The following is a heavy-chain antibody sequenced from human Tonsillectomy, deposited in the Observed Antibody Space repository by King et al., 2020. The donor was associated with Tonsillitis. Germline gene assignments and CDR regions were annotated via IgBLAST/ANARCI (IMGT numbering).Heavy chain of an antibody. J-gene: IGHJ4*02. D-gene: IGHD4-17*01. V-gene: IGHV3-48*01. CDR3: ARGYYGDYLIDF. CDR1: GFTFSTYS. CDR2: ISGSSSTI. Sequence: VQLVESGGGLVQPGGSLRLSCAASGFTFSTYSMNWVRQAAGKGLEWVSYISGSSSTIYYADSVKGRFTISRDNAKNSLYLQMNSLRAEDTAVYYCARGYYGDYLIDFWGQGTLVTVPS.